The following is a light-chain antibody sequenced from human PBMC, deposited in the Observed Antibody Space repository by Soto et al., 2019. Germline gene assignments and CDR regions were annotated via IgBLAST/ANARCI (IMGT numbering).Light chain of an antibody. CDR1: SSNIGAGYD. CDR2: GNS. CDR3: QSYDSSLSGYV. Sequence: QSVLTQPPSVSGAPGQRVTISCTGSSSNIGAGYDVHWYQQLPGTAPKLLIYGNSNRPSRVPDRFSGFKSGTSASLAITGLQAEDEADYYCQSYDSSLSGYVFGTGTKLTVL. V-gene: IGLV1-40*01. J-gene: IGLJ1*01.